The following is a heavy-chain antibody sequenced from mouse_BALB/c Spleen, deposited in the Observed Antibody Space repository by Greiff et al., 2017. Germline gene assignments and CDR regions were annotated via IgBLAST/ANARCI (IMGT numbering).Heavy chain of an antibody. Sequence: EVHLVESGAELVKPGASVKLSCTASGFNIKDTYMHWVKQRPEQGLEWIGRIDPANGNTKYDPKFQGKATITADTSSNTAYLQLSSLTSEDTAVYYCASSGYYAMDYWGQGTSVTVSS. V-gene: IGHV14-3*02. CDR2: IDPANGNT. CDR3: ASSGYYAMDY. CDR1: GFNIKDTY. D-gene: IGHD6-1*01. J-gene: IGHJ4*01.